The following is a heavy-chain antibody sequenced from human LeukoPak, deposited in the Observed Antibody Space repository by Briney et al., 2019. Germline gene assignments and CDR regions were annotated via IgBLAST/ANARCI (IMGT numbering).Heavy chain of an antibody. CDR3: ASSIRYSGYEADY. CDR2: IYHSGST. D-gene: IGHD5-12*01. Sequence: PSETLSLTCAVSGGSISSSNWWSWVRPPPGKGLEWSGEIYHSGSTNYNPSLKSRVTISVDKSKNQFSLKLSSVTAADTAVYYCASSIRYSGYEADYWGQGTLVTVSS. V-gene: IGHV4-4*02. J-gene: IGHJ4*02. CDR1: GGSISSSNW.